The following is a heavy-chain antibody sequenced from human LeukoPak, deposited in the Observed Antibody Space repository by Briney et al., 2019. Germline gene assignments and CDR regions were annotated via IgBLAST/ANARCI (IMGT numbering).Heavy chain of an antibody. Sequence: GGSLRLSCAASGFTFISYAMSWVRQAPWKGLEWGSAITGSGGSTYYADSVNGRFTISIDNSKNTLYLQINGLRAEATAVYYCAKDGRPSSSSSRLLFDYWGQGTLVTVSS. CDR3: AKDGRPSSSSSRLLFDY. J-gene: IGHJ4*02. CDR2: ITGSGGST. V-gene: IGHV3-23*01. CDR1: GFTFISYA. D-gene: IGHD6-6*01.